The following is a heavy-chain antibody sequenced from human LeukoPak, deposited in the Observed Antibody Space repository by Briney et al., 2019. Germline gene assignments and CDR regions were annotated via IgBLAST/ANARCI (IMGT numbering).Heavy chain of an antibody. CDR3: ARGWWELPFDF. D-gene: IGHD1-26*01. CDR2: VSGYNGDT. J-gene: IGHJ4*02. V-gene: IGHV1-18*01. Sequence: ASVKVSCKASGFTFAKYGISWVRQAPGQGLEWMGWVSGYNGDTNYAQSLQGRVTMTTDRSTTTAYMELRSLRPDDTAMYYCARGWWELPFDFWAQGILVTVST. CDR1: GFTFAKYG.